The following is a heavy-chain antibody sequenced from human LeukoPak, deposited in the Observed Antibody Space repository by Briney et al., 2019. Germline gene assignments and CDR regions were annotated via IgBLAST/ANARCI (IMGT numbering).Heavy chain of an antibody. V-gene: IGHV4-61*02. CDR2: IYTSGST. CDR3: ARVESDYYDSGGYIPTE. Sequence: SQTLSLTCTVSGGSISSGSYYWSWIRQPAGKGLEWIGRIYTSGSTYYNPSLKSRVTISVDTSKNQFSLKLSSVTAADTALYYCARVESDYYDSGGYIPTEWGQGTLVTVSS. J-gene: IGHJ4*02. D-gene: IGHD3-22*01. CDR1: GGSISSGSYY.